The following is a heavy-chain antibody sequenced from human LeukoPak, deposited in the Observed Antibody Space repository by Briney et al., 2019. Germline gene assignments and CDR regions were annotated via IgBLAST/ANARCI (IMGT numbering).Heavy chain of an antibody. CDR2: ISWNSGSI. CDR1: GFTFDDYA. V-gene: IGHV3-9*01. Sequence: GGSLRLSCAASGFTFDDYAMHWVRQAPGKGLEWVSGISWNSGSIGYADSVKGRFTISRDNAKNSLYLQMNSLRAEDTAVYYCARVPGWLLRYFDYWAQGTLVTVSS. D-gene: IGHD3-22*01. CDR3: ARVPGWLLRYFDY. J-gene: IGHJ4*02.